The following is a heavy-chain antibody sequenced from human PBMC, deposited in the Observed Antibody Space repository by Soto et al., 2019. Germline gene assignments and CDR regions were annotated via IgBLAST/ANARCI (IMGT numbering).Heavy chain of an antibody. CDR2: IYYTGST. D-gene: IGHD2-2*01. J-gene: IGHJ6*02. CDR1: GGSVSSGGLY. Sequence: SETLSLTCVVSGGSVSSGGLYWSWIRQPPGKGLEWIGYIYYTGSTNYNPSLKSRVTISVDTSKNQFSLKLSSVAAADTAVYYCARDQQDIVVVPAAPSYGMDVWGQGTTVTV. V-gene: IGHV4-61*08. CDR3: ARDQQDIVVVPAAPSYGMDV.